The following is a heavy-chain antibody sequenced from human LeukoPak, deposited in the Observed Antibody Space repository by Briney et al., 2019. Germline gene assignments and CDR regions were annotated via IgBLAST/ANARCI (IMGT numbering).Heavy chain of an antibody. V-gene: IGHV1-69*13. CDR3: ARGKQFDP. Sequence: SVKVSCKASGYTFTSYCIHWVRQAPGQGLEWMGGIIPIFGTANYAQKFQGRVTITADESTSTAYMELSSLRSEDTAVYYCARGKQFDPWGQGTLVTVSS. CDR1: GYTFTSYC. J-gene: IGHJ5*02. CDR2: IIPIFGTA.